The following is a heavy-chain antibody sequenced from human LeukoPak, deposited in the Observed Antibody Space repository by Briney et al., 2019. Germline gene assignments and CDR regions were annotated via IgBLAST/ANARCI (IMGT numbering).Heavy chain of an antibody. D-gene: IGHD5-12*01. Sequence: GGSLRLSCAALGFTFSSYAMHWVRQAPGTGLGWVAFIRYDGSIKYYADSVKGRFTISRDNSKNTLYLQMNSLRGEDTAVYYCAKDLRQKVATIVALDYWGQGTLVTVSS. V-gene: IGHV3-30*02. CDR2: IRYDGSIK. CDR3: AKDLRQKVATIVALDY. CDR1: GFTFSSYA. J-gene: IGHJ4*02.